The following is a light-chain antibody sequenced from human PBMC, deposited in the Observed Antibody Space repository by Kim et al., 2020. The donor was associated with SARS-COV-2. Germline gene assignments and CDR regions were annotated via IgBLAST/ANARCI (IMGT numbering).Light chain of an antibody. Sequence: QSVLTQPPSASGTLGQRVTISCSGSSSNIGTDYVYWYQQLAGTAPKLLIYKNDQRPSGVPDRFSASKSDTSASLAISGLRSEDEADYYCAARDGSLRVWMFGGGTKLTVL. V-gene: IGLV1-47*01. CDR2: KND. CDR3: AARDGSLRVWM. CDR1: SSNIGTDY. J-gene: IGLJ3*02.